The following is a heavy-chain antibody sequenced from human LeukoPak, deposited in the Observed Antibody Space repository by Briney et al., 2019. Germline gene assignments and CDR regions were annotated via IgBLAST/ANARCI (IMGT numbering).Heavy chain of an antibody. CDR1: GFSFSGYW. CDR2: IKPDGSAQ. V-gene: IGHV3-7*01. Sequence: GGSLRLSCAASGFSFSGYWMSWVRHVPGRGLDWVANIKPDGSAQYYAASVKGRFTISRDNAKNSVYLQMNSLRVEDTAVYYCVKGLVQTTMSYSVDYWGQGALVTVSS. J-gene: IGHJ4*02. D-gene: IGHD1-1*01. CDR3: VKGLVQTTMSYSVDY.